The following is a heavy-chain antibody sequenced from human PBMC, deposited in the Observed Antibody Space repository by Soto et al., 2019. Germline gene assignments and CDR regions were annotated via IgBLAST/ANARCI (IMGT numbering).Heavy chain of an antibody. Sequence: GASVKVSCKASGYTFTGYYMHWVRQAPGQGLEWMGWINPNSGGTNYAQKFQGWVTMTRDTSISTAYMELSRLRSDDTAVYYCARRARVPAATANYGMDVWGQGTTVTAP. CDR1: GYTFTGYY. CDR2: INPNSGGT. D-gene: IGHD2-2*01. V-gene: IGHV1-2*04. CDR3: ARRARVPAATANYGMDV. J-gene: IGHJ6*02.